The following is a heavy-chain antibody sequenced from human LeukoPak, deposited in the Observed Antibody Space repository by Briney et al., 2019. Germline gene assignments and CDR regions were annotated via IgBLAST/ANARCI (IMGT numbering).Heavy chain of an antibody. CDR1: GGSISSGGYY. D-gene: IGHD2-15*01. CDR3: ARDTGCSGGSCYYPWFDP. Sequence: PSETLSLTCTVSGGSISSGGYYWSWIRQHPGKGLEWIGYIYYNGNTYYSPSLKSRVTISVDTSKNQFSLRPSSVTAADTAVYYCARDTGCSGGSCYYPWFDPWGQGTLVTVSS. V-gene: IGHV4-31*03. J-gene: IGHJ5*02. CDR2: IYYNGNT.